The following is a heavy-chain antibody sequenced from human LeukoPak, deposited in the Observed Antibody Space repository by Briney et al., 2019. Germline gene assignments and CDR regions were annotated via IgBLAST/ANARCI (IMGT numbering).Heavy chain of an antibody. CDR2: ISGSGGST. D-gene: IGHD3-9*01. V-gene: IGHV3-23*01. CDR1: GFTFSSYA. Sequence: PGGSLRLSCAASGFTFSSYAMSWVRQAPGKGLEWVSAISGSGGSTYYADSVKGRFTISRDNSKNTLYLQMNSLRAEDTALYYCAKVELRYFPPNWFDPWGQGTLVTVSS. CDR3: AKVELRYFPPNWFDP. J-gene: IGHJ5*02.